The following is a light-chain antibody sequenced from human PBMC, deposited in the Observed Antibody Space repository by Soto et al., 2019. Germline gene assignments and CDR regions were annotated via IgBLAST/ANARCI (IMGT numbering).Light chain of an antibody. V-gene: IGLV2-14*01. CDR1: SSDVGGYNY. CDR3: ASYASSVTYV. J-gene: IGLJ1*01. Sequence: QSVLTQPASVSGSPGQSITISCTGTSSDVGGYNYVSWYQLHPGKAPKLMIHEVSERPSGVSNRFSGSKSGNTASLTISGLQAEDEADYYCASYASSVTYVFGSGTKVTDL. CDR2: EVS.